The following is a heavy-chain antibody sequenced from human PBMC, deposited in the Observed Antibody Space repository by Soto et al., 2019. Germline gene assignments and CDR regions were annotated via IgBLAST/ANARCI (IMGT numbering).Heavy chain of an antibody. CDR3: ARDQGITTFGVYSMYYYGMDV. J-gene: IGHJ6*02. D-gene: IGHD3-3*01. V-gene: IGHV1-46*01. CDR2: INPSGGST. Sequence: ASVKVSCKASGYTSTSYYMHCVRQAPGQGLEWMGMINPSGGSTTYAQKFQDRVTLTRDTSTSTVYMELSSLTSEDTAVYYCARDQGITTFGVYSMYYYGMDVWG. CDR1: GYTSTSYY.